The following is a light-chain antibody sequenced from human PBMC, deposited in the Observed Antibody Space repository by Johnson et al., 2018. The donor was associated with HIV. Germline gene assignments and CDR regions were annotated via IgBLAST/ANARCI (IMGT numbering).Light chain of an antibody. CDR1: SSNIGNNY. J-gene: IGLJ1*01. CDR3: GTWGRV. CDR2: ENN. Sequence: QAVLTQPPSVSAAPGQKVTISCSGSSSNIGNNYVSWYQQVPGTAPKLLIYENNKRPSGIPDRFSGSKSGTSATLGITGLQTGDEADYYCGTWGRVFGTGTKVTVL. V-gene: IGLV1-51*02.